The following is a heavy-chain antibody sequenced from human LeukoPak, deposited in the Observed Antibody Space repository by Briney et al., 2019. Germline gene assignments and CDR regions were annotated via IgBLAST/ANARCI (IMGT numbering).Heavy chain of an antibody. Sequence: ASVKVSCKASGYTFTSYGISWVRQAPGQGLEWMGWISAYNGNTNYAQKLQGRVTMTTDTSTSTAYMELRSLRSDDTAVYYCARDLDSSGYYWLGYWGQGTLVTVSS. V-gene: IGHV1-18*01. J-gene: IGHJ4*02. CDR2: ISAYNGNT. CDR1: GYTFTSYG. CDR3: ARDLDSSGYYWLGY. D-gene: IGHD3-22*01.